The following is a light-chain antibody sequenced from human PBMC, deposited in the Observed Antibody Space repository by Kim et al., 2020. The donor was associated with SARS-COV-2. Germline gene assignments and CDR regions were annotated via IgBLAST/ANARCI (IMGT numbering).Light chain of an antibody. Sequence: QSVLTQPPSVSGAPGQRVTISCIGSTSNIGAGYHVHWYQQLPGTAPKLLIRDNSNRPSGVPDRFSAFKSSTSASLTITGLQAEDEADYFCQSYDRSLSVVFGGGTQLTVL. J-gene: IGLJ7*01. V-gene: IGLV1-40*01. CDR2: DNS. CDR3: QSYDRSLSVV. CDR1: TSNIGAGYH.